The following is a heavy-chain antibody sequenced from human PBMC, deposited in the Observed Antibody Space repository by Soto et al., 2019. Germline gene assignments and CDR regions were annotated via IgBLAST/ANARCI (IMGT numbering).Heavy chain of an antibody. CDR1: GYSFTSYW. V-gene: IGHV5-51*01. Sequence: GESLKTPCKGSGYSFTSYWVGGVRQMPGKGLEWMGIIYPGDSDTRYSPSFQGQVTISADKSISTAYLQRSSLKAPDTAMYYCARQNPNLLRYFDWLLFDYWGQGTLVTVSS. D-gene: IGHD3-9*01. CDR2: IYPGDSDT. CDR3: ARQNPNLLRYFDWLLFDY. J-gene: IGHJ4*02.